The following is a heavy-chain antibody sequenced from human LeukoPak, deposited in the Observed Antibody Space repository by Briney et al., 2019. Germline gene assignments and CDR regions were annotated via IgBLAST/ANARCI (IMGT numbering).Heavy chain of an antibody. J-gene: IGHJ6*03. V-gene: IGHV3-21*01. CDR2: ISSSSSYI. Sequence: GGSLRLSCAASGFTFSSYSVNWVRQAPGKGLEWVSSISSSSSYIYYADSVKGRFTISRDNAKNSLYLQMNSLRAEDTAVYYCARDRSIAAPYYYYYMDVWGKGTTVTVSS. D-gene: IGHD6-6*01. CDR3: ARDRSIAAPYYYYYMDV. CDR1: GFTFSSYS.